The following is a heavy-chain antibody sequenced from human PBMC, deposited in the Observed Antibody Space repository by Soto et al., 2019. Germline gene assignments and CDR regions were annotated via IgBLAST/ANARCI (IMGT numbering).Heavy chain of an antibody. CDR2: ITSSDVT. J-gene: IGHJ4*02. D-gene: IGHD2-2*01. V-gene: IGHV3-48*01. CDR3: VGEVGFQLIY. Sequence: PGGSLRLSCAASGFTFSTHSMNWVRQAPGKGLEWISYITSSDVTMYADSVKGRFTISRDNAKNSLYLQMNSLRVEDTAVYFCVGEVGFQLIYWGQGTLVPVSS. CDR1: GFTFSTHS.